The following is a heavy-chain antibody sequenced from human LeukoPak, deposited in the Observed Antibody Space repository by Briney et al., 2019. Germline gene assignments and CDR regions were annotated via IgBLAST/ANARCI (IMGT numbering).Heavy chain of an antibody. V-gene: IGHV1-18*01. CDR2: ISAYNGNT. J-gene: IGHJ4*02. Sequence: ASVKVSCKASGYTFTNFGINWVRQAPGQGLEWMGWISAYNGNTNYAQRLQGRVIMTTDTSTSTAYMELRSLRSDDTAVYYCARDRDYGDYNTQDLFVYWGQGTLVTVSS. CDR3: ARDRDYGDYNTQDLFVY. D-gene: IGHD4-17*01. CDR1: GYTFTNFG.